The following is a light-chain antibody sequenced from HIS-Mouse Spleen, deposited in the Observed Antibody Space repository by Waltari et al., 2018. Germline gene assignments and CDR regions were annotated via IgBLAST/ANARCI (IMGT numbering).Light chain of an antibody. Sequence: QSALTQPASVSGSPGQSINISCTVTSSDVGSYNLFSGYQQHPGKAPKLIIYEGSKRPSGVSNRFSGSKSGNTASLTISGLQAEDEADYYCCSYAGSSTWVFGGGTKLTVL. CDR2: EGS. CDR3: CSYAGSSTWV. V-gene: IGLV2-23*01. CDR1: SSDVGSYNL. J-gene: IGLJ3*02.